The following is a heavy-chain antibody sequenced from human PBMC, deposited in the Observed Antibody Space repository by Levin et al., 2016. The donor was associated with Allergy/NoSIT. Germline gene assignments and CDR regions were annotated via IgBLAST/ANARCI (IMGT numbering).Heavy chain of an antibody. V-gene: IGHV3-48*03. Sequence: GESLKISCVASGFAFSNYEMNWVRQAPGKGLEWIAYISGNGGRVKYADSVRGRFTISRDNAGQSVYLHMDSPRADDTGIYYCVRDNSEAALNTPTYYFDYWGQGTLVTVSA. CDR2: ISGNGGRV. J-gene: IGHJ4*02. CDR1: GFAFSNYE. CDR3: VRDNSEAALNTPTYYFDY. D-gene: IGHD6-13*01.